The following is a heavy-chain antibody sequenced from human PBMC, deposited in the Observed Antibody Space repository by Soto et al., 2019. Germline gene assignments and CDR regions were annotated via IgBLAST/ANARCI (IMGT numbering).Heavy chain of an antibody. CDR3: ARDSGIAAAASRYGMDV. V-gene: IGHV3-23*01. D-gene: IGHD6-13*01. Sequence: PGGSLRLSCAASGFTFSGYAMSWVRQAPGKGLVWVSSITMSAGSTYYADSVKGRFTISRDSSKNTLFLQVNSLRAEDTAVYYCARDSGIAAAASRYGMDVWGQGTTVTVSS. J-gene: IGHJ6*02. CDR1: GFTFSGYA. CDR2: ITMSAGST.